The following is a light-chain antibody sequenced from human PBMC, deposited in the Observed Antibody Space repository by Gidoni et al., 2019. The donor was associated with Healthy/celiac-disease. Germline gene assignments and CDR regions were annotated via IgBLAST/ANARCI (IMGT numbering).Light chain of an antibody. V-gene: IGLV3-21*02. Sequence: SYVLTQPPPVSVAPGQTARITCGGNHIGSKSVHWYQQKPGQAPVLVVYDDSDRPSGIPERFSGSNSGNTATLTISRVETGDEADYYCQVWDSSSDHPGVFGTGTKVTVL. CDR3: QVWDSSSDHPGV. CDR2: DDS. J-gene: IGLJ1*01. CDR1: HIGSKS.